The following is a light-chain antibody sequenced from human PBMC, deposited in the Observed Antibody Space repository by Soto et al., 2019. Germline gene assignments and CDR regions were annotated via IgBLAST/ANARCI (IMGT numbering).Light chain of an antibody. J-gene: IGKJ4*01. CDR3: QQYNDWPPA. CDR1: QSVSSSY. V-gene: IGKV3-20*01. Sequence: IVLTQSPGTLSLSPQERATLSCMASQSVSSSYLAWYQQKPGQAPRLLIYGASSRATGIPDRFSGSGSGTEFTLTIDSLQSEDFAVYYCQQYNDWPPAVGGGTKVDIK. CDR2: GAS.